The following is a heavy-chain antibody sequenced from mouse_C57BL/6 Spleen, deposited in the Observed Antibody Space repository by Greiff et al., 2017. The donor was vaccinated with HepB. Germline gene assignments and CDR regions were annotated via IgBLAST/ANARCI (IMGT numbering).Heavy chain of an antibody. CDR2: IYPGDGDT. J-gene: IGHJ4*01. V-gene: IGHV1-80*01. CDR1: GYAFSSYW. CDR3: ARSHDYDDGAMDY. D-gene: IGHD2-4*01. Sequence: VKLQESGAELVKPGASVKISCKASGYAFSSYWMNWVKQRPGKGLEWIGQIYPGDGDTNYNGKFKGKATLTADKSSSTAYMQLSSLTSEDSAVYFCARSHDYDDGAMDYWGQGTSVTVSS.